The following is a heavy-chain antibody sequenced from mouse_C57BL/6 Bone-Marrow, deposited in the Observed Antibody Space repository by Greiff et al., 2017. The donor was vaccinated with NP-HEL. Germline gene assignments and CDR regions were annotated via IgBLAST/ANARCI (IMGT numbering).Heavy chain of an antibody. D-gene: IGHD2-2*01. J-gene: IGHJ3*01. V-gene: IGHV7-1*01. CDR1: GFTFSDFY. Sequence: DVKLVESGGGLVQSGRSLRLSCATSGFTFSDFYMEWVRQAPGKGLEWIAASRNKANDYTTEYSASVQGRFIVSRDTSQSILYLQMNALRAEDTAIYYCARDAIYYGYDPFAYWGQGTLVTVSA. CDR3: ARDAIYYGYDPFAY. CDR2: SRNKANDYTT.